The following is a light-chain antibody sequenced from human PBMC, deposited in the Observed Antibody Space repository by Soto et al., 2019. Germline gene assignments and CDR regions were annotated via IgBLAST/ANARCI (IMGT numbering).Light chain of an antibody. V-gene: IGKV3-20*01. CDR2: GAS. CDR1: QSGSSN. CDR3: QQYGSSLGVT. J-gene: IGKJ4*01. Sequence: EIVLTQSPATLSLSPGERATLSCRASQSGSSNLAWYQQKPGQAPRLLIYGASSRATGIPDRFSGSGSGTDFTLTISRLEPEDFAVYYCQQYGSSLGVTFGGGTKVDI.